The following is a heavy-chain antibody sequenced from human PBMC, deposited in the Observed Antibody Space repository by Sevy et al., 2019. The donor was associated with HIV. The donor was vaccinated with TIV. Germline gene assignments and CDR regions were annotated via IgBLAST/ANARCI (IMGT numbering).Heavy chain of an antibody. V-gene: IGHV6-1*01. CDR2: TYYRSKWYN. Sequence: SQTLSLTCAISGDSVSSNSAAWNWIRQSPSRGLEWLGRTYYRSKWYNDYAVSVKSRITINPDTSKNQFSLQLNSVTPXXXXXXXXXXXXXXXXGPSYFQHWGQGTLVTVSS. J-gene: IGHJ1*01. CDR3: XXXXXXXXGPSYFQH. CDR1: GDSVSSNSAA.